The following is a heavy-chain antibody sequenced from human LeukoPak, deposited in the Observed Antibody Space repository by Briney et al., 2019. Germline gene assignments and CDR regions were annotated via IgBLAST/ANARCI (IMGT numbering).Heavy chain of an antibody. CDR1: GISVSSNY. J-gene: IGHJ6*03. D-gene: IGHD5-12*01. CDR2: IYVDGST. CDR3: AKGSGYEALYYYYYMDV. V-gene: IGHV3-66*01. Sequence: GGSLRLSCAASGISVSSNYMSWVRQAPGKGLQWVSVIYVDGSTYYADSVKGRITISRDNSENTLYLQMNSLRAEDTAVYYCAKGSGYEALYYYYYMDVWGKGTTVTISS.